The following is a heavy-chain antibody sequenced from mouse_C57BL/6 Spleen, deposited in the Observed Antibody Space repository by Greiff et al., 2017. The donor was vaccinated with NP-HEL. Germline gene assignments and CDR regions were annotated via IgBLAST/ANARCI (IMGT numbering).Heavy chain of an antibody. Sequence: QVQLKESGPGLVQPGASVKISCTASGSAFSSSWMHWVRQRPGKGLEWIGRIYPGDGDTNYNGKFKGKATLTADKSSSTDYMQLSSLTSEDSAVYVCAREGMNIDDYLWYLDDWGTGTTVTVSS. CDR3: AREGMNIDDYLWYLDD. D-gene: IGHD2-4*01. J-gene: IGHJ1*03. CDR1: GSAFSSSW. V-gene: IGHV1-82*01. CDR2: IYPGDGDT.